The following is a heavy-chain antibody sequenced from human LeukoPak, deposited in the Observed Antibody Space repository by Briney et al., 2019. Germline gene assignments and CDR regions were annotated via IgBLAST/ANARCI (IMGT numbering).Heavy chain of an antibody. CDR1: GFTFSPYS. Sequence: GGSVGLSCAASGFTFSPYSMNWVSQAPGKGLEWVSYISSSSTTIYYADSVKGRFTISRDNAKNSLYLQMSSLRDEDTAVYYCARRFDVWGQGRLLTVSS. CDR3: ARRFDV. J-gene: IGHJ3*01. CDR2: ISSSSTTI. V-gene: IGHV3-48*02.